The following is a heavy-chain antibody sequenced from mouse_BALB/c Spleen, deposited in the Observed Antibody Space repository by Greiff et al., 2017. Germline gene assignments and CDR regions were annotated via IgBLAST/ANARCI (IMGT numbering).Heavy chain of an antibody. V-gene: IGHV14-3*02. CDR3: GSYDYDEGY. CDR1: GFNIKDTY. J-gene: IGHJ2*01. Sequence: IQLQQSGAELVKPGASVKLSCTASGFNIKDTYMHWVKQRPEQGLEWIGRIDPANGNTKYDPKFQGKATITADTSSNTAYLQLSSLTSEDTAVYYCGSYDYDEGYWGQGTTLTVSS. CDR2: IDPANGNT. D-gene: IGHD2-4*01.